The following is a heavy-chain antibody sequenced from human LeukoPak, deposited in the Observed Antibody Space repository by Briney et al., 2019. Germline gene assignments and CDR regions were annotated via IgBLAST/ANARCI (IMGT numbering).Heavy chain of an antibody. D-gene: IGHD2-2*01. CDR1: GGSISSSSYY. J-gene: IGHJ3*02. Sequence: SETLSLTCTVSGGSISSSSYYLGWIRQPPGKGLEWVVSVYYSGSPYYNPSLKSRVTISVDTSKNQFSLKLSSVTAADTAVYYCASLEGYCSSTSCSDAFDIWGQGTMVTVSS. CDR3: ASLEGYCSSTSCSDAFDI. CDR2: VYYSGSP. V-gene: IGHV4-39*01.